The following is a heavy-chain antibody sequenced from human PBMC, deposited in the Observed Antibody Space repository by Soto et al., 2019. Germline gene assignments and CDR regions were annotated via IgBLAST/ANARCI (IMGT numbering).Heavy chain of an antibody. J-gene: IGHJ4*02. V-gene: IGHV5-10-1*01. Sequence: PGESLKISCQGSGYSFTSYWISWVRQMPGKGLEWMGRIDPSDSYTNYSPSFQGHVTISVDKSISTAYLQWSTLKASDTAMYYCARHDGYSSTSVLGYWGQGTLVTVSS. D-gene: IGHD6-19*01. CDR3: ARHDGYSSTSVLGY. CDR2: IDPSDSYT. CDR1: GYSFTSYW.